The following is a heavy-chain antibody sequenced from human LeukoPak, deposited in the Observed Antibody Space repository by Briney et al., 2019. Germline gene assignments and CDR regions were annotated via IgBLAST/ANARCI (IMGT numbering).Heavy chain of an antibody. CDR3: AELGITMIGGV. D-gene: IGHD3-10*02. CDR1: GLTFSSYE. J-gene: IGHJ6*04. V-gene: IGHV3-48*03. CDR2: ISSSGSTI. Sequence: GGSLRLSYAASGLTFSSYEMNWVRQAPGKGLEWVSYISSSGSTIYYADSVKGRFTISRDNAKNSLYLQMNSLRAEDTAVHYCAELGITMIGGVWGKGTTVTISS.